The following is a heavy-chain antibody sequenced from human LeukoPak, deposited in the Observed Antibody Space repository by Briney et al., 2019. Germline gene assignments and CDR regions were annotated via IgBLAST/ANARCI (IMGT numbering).Heavy chain of an antibody. V-gene: IGHV3-23*01. Sequence: GGSLRLSCAASGFTFSSYAMSWVREAPGKGLEWVSALSGSGGSTYYADTVKGRFTISRDNSKNTLYLQMNSLRAEGTAVYYCAKGRSDILTGYYNLFDYWGQGTLVTVSS. CDR2: LSGSGGST. J-gene: IGHJ4*02. D-gene: IGHD3-9*01. CDR1: GFTFSSYA. CDR3: AKGRSDILTGYYNLFDY.